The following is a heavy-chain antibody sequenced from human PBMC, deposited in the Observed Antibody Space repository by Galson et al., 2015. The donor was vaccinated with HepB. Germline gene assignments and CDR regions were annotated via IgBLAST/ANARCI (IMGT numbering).Heavy chain of an antibody. Sequence: SVKVSCKASGYTFTSYGISWVRQAPGQGLEWMGWISAYNGNTNYAQKLKGRVTMTTDTSTSTAYMELRSLRSDDTAVYYCARVRRGIAVAGPYYFDYWGQGTLVTVSS. CDR1: GYTFTSYG. CDR2: ISAYNGNT. J-gene: IGHJ4*02. V-gene: IGHV1-18*04. CDR3: ARVRRGIAVAGPYYFDY. D-gene: IGHD6-19*01.